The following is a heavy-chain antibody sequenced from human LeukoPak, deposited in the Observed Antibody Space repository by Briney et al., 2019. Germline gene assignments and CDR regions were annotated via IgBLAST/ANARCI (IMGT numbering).Heavy chain of an antibody. Sequence: SETLSLTCAVYGGSFSGYYSSCIRQPPGKGLEWIGEINHIGSTNYNPSLKSRVTIPVDTSKNQFPLKLSSVTAADTAVYYCEIFYYDILTGYYIGDYWGQGTLVTVSS. J-gene: IGHJ4*02. D-gene: IGHD3-9*01. CDR1: GGSFSGYY. CDR2: INHIGST. V-gene: IGHV4-34*01. CDR3: EIFYYDILTGYYIGDY.